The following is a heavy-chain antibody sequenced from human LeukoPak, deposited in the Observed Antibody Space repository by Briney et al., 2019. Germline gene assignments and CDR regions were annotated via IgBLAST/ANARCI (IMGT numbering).Heavy chain of an antibody. Sequence: GGSLRLSCAASGFTVSSNYMNWVRQAPGKGLEWVSVIYSDGSTYYADFVKGRFTISRDNSKNTLYLQMNSLRAEDTAVYYCARAGGGTYYYDSSDSGAFDIWGQGTMVTVSS. J-gene: IGHJ3*02. CDR3: ARAGGGTYYYDSSDSGAFDI. D-gene: IGHD3-22*01. V-gene: IGHV3-53*01. CDR1: GFTVSSNY. CDR2: IYSDGST.